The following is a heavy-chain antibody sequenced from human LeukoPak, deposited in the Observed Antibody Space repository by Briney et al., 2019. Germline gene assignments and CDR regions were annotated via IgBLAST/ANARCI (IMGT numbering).Heavy chain of an antibody. CDR1: GYTFTSYD. Sequence: SVKVSCKASGYTFTSYDISWVRQAPGQGLEWMGGIIPIFGTANYAQKFRGRVTITADESTSTAYMELSSLRSEDTAVYYCARAIAAAAPSRGYYYYYMDVWGKGTTVTVSS. CDR3: ARAIAAAAPSRGYYYYYMDV. D-gene: IGHD6-13*01. CDR2: IIPIFGTA. V-gene: IGHV1-69*13. J-gene: IGHJ6*03.